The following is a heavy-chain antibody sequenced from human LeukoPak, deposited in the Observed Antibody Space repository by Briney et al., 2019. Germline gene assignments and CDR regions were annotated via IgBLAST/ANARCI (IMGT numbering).Heavy chain of an antibody. Sequence: ASVKVSCKVSGYTLTELSVHWVRQAPGKGLEWMGGFDPEDGETIYAQKFQGRVTMTEDTSTDTAYMELSSLRSEDTAVYYCATVTITMVRGVRYGMDVWGKGTTVTVSS. CDR3: ATVTITMVRGVRYGMDV. CDR1: GYTLTELS. CDR2: FDPEDGET. V-gene: IGHV1-24*01. J-gene: IGHJ6*04. D-gene: IGHD3-10*01.